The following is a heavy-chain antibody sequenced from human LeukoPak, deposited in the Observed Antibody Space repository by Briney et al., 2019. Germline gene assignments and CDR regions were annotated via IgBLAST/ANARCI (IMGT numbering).Heavy chain of an antibody. V-gene: IGHV1-46*01. J-gene: IGHJ5*02. CDR2: INPTGGST. D-gene: IGHD2-2*01. Sequence: ASVKVSCKASGYTFTGYYMHWVRQAPGQGLEWMGLINPTGGSTGYAQKFQGRVTMTRDMSTSTVYMELSSLRSEDTAVYYCARASGPYCSSTSCYLWFDPWGPGTLVTVSS. CDR3: ARASGPYCSSTSCYLWFDP. CDR1: GYTFTGYY.